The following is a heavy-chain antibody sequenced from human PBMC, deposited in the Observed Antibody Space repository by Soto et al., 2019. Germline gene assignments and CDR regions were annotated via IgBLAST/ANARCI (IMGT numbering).Heavy chain of an antibody. CDR2: ISVYNGNT. V-gene: IGHV1-18*01. D-gene: IGHD3-22*01. CDR3: ARAGQYYDSSGYVN. J-gene: IGHJ4*02. CDR1: GYSFATSG. Sequence: QVKLVQSGTEVKKPEASLKVSCKASGYSFATSGISWVRQAPGQGLEWMGWISVYNGNTNYDQKLHDRVTMTTDTSTTTAYLELRSLRSDDTAVYYCARAGQYYDSSGYVNWGQGTLVTVSS.